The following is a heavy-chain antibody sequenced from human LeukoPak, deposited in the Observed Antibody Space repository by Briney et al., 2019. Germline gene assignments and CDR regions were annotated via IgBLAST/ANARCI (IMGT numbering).Heavy chain of an antibody. Sequence: KPSETLSLTCTVSGGSTSSYYWSWIRQPAGKGLEWIGRIYTSGSTNYNPSLKSRVTMSVDTSKNQFSLKLSSVTAADTAVYYCARGWSSWFGELPGFDYWGQGTLVTVSS. J-gene: IGHJ4*02. CDR2: IYTSGST. D-gene: IGHD3-10*01. CDR3: ARGWSSWFGELPGFDY. CDR1: GGSTSSYY. V-gene: IGHV4-4*07.